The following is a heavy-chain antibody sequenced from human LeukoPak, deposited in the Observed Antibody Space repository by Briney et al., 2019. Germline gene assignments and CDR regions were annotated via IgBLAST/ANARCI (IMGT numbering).Heavy chain of an antibody. CDR1: GFTFSSYA. D-gene: IGHD1-26*01. CDR2: VSYDGSNK. Sequence: GGSLRLSWAASGFTFSSYAMHWVRQAPGKGLEWVAVVSYDGSNKYYADSVKGRFTISRDNSKNTLYLQMNSLRAEDTAVYYCAREVWGIVGATTYFDYWGQGTLVTVSS. J-gene: IGHJ4*02. V-gene: IGHV3-30-3*01. CDR3: AREVWGIVGATTYFDY.